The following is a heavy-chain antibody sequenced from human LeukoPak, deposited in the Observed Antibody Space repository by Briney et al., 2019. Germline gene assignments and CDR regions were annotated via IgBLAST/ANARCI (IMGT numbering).Heavy chain of an antibody. V-gene: IGHV3-23*01. D-gene: IGHD5-12*01. J-gene: IGHJ4*02. Sequence: PGGSLRLSCAASGFTFNDYAINWVRQAPGKGLEWVSAISGSGGSTYYADSVKGRFTISRDNSKNTLYLQMNSLRAEDTAVYYCAKVYSGYDFYYFDYWGQGTLVTVSS. CDR2: ISGSGGST. CDR3: AKVYSGYDFYYFDY. CDR1: GFTFNDYA.